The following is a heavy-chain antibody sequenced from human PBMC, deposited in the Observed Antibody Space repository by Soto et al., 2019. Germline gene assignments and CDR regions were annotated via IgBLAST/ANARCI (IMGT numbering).Heavy chain of an antibody. CDR1: GGSISSYY. J-gene: IGHJ6*02. CDR2: ISYDGSNK. V-gene: IGHV3-30-3*01. CDR3: ARPEVVGIAVARYYYGMDI. D-gene: IGHD6-19*01. Sequence: HPSETLSLTCTVSGGSISSYYWSWIRQPPGKGLEWVAVISYDGSNKYYADSVKGRFTISRDNSKNTLYLQMNSLRAEDTAVYYCARPEVVGIAVARYYYGMDIWGQGTTVTVSS.